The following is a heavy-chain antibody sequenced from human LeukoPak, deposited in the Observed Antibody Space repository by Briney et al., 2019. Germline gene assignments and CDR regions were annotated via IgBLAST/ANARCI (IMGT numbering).Heavy chain of an antibody. V-gene: IGHV4-39*01. CDR2: IYYSDST. Sequence: KPSETLSLTCTVSGSSINSRSYYWGWIRQPPGKGLEWIGSIYYSDSTYYNPSLKCRVTISVDTSKNQFSLKLSSVTAADTAVYYCARHGTANVSVRPDAFDIWGQGTLVTVSS. CDR3: ARHGTANVSVRPDAFDI. CDR1: GSSINSRSYY. J-gene: IGHJ3*02. D-gene: IGHD3-16*01.